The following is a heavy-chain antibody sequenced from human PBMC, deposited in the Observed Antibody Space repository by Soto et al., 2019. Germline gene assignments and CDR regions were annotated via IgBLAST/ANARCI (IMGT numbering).Heavy chain of an antibody. V-gene: IGHV4-30-4*01. CDR1: GGSIGSGDYY. CDR2: IYYSGNT. CDR3: ASVPRQLETTLCFDT. D-gene: IGHD1-1*01. J-gene: IGHJ5*02. Sequence: SEPLSLTCTVSGGSIGSGDYYWSWIRQPPGKGLEWIGYIYYSGNTYYNPSLKSRLTISLDTSKNQFSLNLSSVTDADTAVYFCASVPRQLETTLCFDTWGQGTMVTVHS.